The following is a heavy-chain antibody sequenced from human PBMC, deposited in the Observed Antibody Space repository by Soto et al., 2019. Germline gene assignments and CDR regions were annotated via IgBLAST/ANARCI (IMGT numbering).Heavy chain of an antibody. V-gene: IGHV5-51*01. CDR1: GYSFTSYW. Sequence: GESLKISCKGSGYSFTSYWIGWVRQMPGKGLEWMGIIYPGDFDTRYSPSFQGKVTISADKSISTAYLQWSSLKASDTAMYYCARFRRDGYNHGDYWGQGTLVTISS. CDR3: ARFRRDGYNHGDY. CDR2: IYPGDFDT. D-gene: IGHD5-12*01. J-gene: IGHJ4*02.